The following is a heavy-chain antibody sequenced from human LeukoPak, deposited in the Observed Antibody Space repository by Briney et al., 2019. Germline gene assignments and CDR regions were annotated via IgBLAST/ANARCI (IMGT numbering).Heavy chain of an antibody. CDR3: AKDGYYGSGSYFPDAFDI. CDR2: ISGSGGST. D-gene: IGHD3-10*01. Sequence: HPGGSLRLSCAASGFTFSSYAMSWVRQAPGKGLEWVSAISGSGGSTYYADSVKGRFTISRENSKKTPYLQMNSLRAEGTAVYYCAKDGYYGSGSYFPDAFDIWGQGTMVTVSS. CDR1: GFTFSSYA. V-gene: IGHV3-23*01. J-gene: IGHJ3*02.